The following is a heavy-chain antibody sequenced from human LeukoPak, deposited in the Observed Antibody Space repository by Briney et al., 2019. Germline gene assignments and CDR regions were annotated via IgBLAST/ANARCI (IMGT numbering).Heavy chain of an antibody. D-gene: IGHD4-23*01. CDR1: GGSFSGYY. V-gene: IGHV4-34*01. Sequence: SETLSLTCAVYGGSFSGYYWSWIRQPPGKGLEWIGEINHSGSTNYNPSLKSRVTISVDTSKNQFSLKLSSVTAADTAVYYCARGLSRLRWYLYNWFDPWGQGTLVTASS. J-gene: IGHJ5*02. CDR2: INHSGST. CDR3: ARGLSRLRWYLYNWFDP.